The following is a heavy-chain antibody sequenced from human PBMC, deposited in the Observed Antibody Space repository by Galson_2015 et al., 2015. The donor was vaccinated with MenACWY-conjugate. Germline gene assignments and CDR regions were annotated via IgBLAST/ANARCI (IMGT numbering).Heavy chain of an antibody. CDR2: MKYDGSEQ. CDR1: GFTFGTYW. V-gene: IGHV3-7*01. Sequence: SLRLSCAASGFTFGTYWMTWVRQAPGKGPEWVANMKYDGSEQYYVDSVRGRFTISRDNAKNSLYLQMNSLRPEDTAVYYCVRPIMTFAAVRSLDNWGQGTVVTVSS. D-gene: IGHD3-10*01. CDR3: VRPIMTFAAVRSLDN. J-gene: IGHJ4*02.